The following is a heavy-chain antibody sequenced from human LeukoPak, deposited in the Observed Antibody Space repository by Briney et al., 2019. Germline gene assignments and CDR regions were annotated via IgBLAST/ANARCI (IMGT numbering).Heavy chain of an antibody. J-gene: IGHJ5*02. CDR3: ARVSYDILTGYSFDP. Sequence: ASVKVSCKASGYTFTGYYMHWVRQAPGQGLEWMGWINPNSGGTNYAQKFQGRVTTTRDTSISTAYMELSRLRSDDTAVYYCARVSYDILTGYSFDPWGQGTLVTVSS. D-gene: IGHD3-9*01. V-gene: IGHV1-2*02. CDR1: GYTFTGYY. CDR2: INPNSGGT.